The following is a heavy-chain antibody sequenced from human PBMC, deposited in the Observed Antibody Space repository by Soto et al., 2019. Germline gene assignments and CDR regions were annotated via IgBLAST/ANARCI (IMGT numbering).Heavy chain of an antibody. V-gene: IGHV3-48*03. CDR1: GFTFSNYD. D-gene: IGHD3-22*01. Sequence: LRLSCEASGFTFSNYDMNWVRQAPGKGLGWISYISGSGRTIYYADSVKGRSTISRDSAKKSLFLQMNSLRAEDTALYYCARGDDNSGYYYAFDSWGQGTPVTVSS. CDR3: ARGDDNSGYYYAFDS. CDR2: ISGSGRTI. J-gene: IGHJ4*02.